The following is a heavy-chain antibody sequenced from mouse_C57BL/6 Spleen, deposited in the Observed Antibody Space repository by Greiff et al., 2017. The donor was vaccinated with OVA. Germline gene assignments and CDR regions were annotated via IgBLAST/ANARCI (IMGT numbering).Heavy chain of an antibody. CDR3: ARNYGSRWWYFDV. J-gene: IGHJ1*03. V-gene: IGHV1-18*01. CDR2: INPNNGGT. D-gene: IGHD1-1*01. Sequence: VQLKESGPELVKPGASVKIPCKASGYTFTDYNMDWVKQSHGKSLEWIGDINPNNGGTIYNQKFKGKATLTVDKSSSTAYMELRSLTSEDTAVYYCARNYGSRWWYFDVWGTGTTVTVSS. CDR1: GYTFTDYN.